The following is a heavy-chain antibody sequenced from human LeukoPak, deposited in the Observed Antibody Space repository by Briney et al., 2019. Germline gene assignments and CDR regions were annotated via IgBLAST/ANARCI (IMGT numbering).Heavy chain of an antibody. CDR3: ASGYSYDLFDY. V-gene: IGHV4-38-2*02. Sequence: TSETLSLTCSVSGYSISSGYYWGWIRQPPGKGLEWIGNIYHDGNTYYNPSLKSRVTISVDTSKNQFSLRLSSVTAADTAVYYCASGYSYDLFDYWGQGTLVTVSS. D-gene: IGHD5-18*01. CDR2: IYHDGNT. J-gene: IGHJ4*02. CDR1: GYSISSGYY.